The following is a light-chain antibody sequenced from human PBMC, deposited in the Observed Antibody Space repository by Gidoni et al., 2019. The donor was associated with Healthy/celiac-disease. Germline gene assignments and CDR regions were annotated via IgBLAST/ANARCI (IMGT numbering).Light chain of an antibody. CDR2: AAS. CDR3: QQCYSTPQT. CDR1: QSISSY. Sequence: DIQMTQSPSSLSASVGDRVTITCRASQSISSYLDWYQQQPGKAPKLLIYAASSLHSVVPSRFSGRGSGTDFPLTISSLQPEDFATYYCQQCYSTPQTFXQXTKVXIK. V-gene: IGKV1-39*01. J-gene: IGKJ1*01.